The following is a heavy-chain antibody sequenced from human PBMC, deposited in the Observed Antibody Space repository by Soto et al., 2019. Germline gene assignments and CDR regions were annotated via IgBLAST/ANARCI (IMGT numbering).Heavy chain of an antibody. V-gene: IGHV3-64*01. J-gene: IGHJ6*02. CDR2: ISSNGGST. Sequence: EVQLVESGGGLVQPGGSLRLSCAASGFTFNSYAMHWVRQAPGKGLEYVSAISSNGGSTYYANSVKGRFTISRDTSKNTLYLQMGSLRAEDMAVYYCAREVNSGSYSHYYGMDVWGQVTTVTVSS. CDR3: AREVNSGSYSHYYGMDV. D-gene: IGHD1-26*01. CDR1: GFTFNSYA.